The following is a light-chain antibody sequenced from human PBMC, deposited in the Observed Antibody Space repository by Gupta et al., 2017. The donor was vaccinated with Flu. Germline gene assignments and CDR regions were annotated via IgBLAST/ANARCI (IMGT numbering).Light chain of an antibody. J-gene: IGKJ3*01. CDR3: QQSNSTPRT. V-gene: IGKV1-39*01. Sequence: DVQMTQSPSSLSASIGDRVAITCRASQNIRTNLNWYQHKPGKAPKLLIYDASTLQSGVSSRFSGSGSGTDFTLTISSLQPEDFATYYCQQSNSTPRTFGPGTKVDI. CDR1: QNIRTN. CDR2: DAS.